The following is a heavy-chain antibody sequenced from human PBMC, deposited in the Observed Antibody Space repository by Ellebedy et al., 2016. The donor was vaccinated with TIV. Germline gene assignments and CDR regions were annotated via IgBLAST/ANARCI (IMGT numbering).Heavy chain of an antibody. CDR1: GFSFRNAW. CDR2: IKQDGSEK. V-gene: IGHV3-7*04. CDR3: ARRPAHGGMDV. Sequence: GESLKISXAASGFSFRNAWMSWVRQAPGKRLEWLANIKQDGSEKYFADSVEGRFTFSRDNAKNSLYLQMNSLIAEDTAVYYCARRPAHGGMDVWGQGTTVTVSS. D-gene: IGHD6-6*01. J-gene: IGHJ6*02.